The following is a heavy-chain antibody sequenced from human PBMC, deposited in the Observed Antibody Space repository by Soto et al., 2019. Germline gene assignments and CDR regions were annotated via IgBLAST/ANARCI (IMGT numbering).Heavy chain of an antibody. Sequence: QVQLVQSGAEVKKPGASVKVSCKASGYTFTTYAIHWVRQAPGQRLEWMAWINAGNDNIKYSQRFQGRDTVTRDTYGSTAYMELSRLRSEDAAVYYCAGCGVDCPSAEYFQHWGQGTLVTVSS. CDR1: GYTFTTYA. CDR3: AGCGVDCPSAEYFQH. J-gene: IGHJ1*01. CDR2: INAGNDNI. D-gene: IGHD2-21*02. V-gene: IGHV1-3*01.